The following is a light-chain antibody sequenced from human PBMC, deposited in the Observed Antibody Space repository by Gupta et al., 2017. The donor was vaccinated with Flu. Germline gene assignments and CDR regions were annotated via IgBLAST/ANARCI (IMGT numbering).Light chain of an antibody. CDR2: GAS. Sequence: EIVLTQSPGTLSLSPGERATLSCRASQSVSSSYLAWYQQKPGQAPRLLIYGASSRATDIPDRFSGSGSGTDFTLTISRREPEDFAVYYCQQYGSSPPLTFGGGTKVEIK. CDR1: QSVSSSY. J-gene: IGKJ4*01. V-gene: IGKV3-20*01. CDR3: QQYGSSPPLT.